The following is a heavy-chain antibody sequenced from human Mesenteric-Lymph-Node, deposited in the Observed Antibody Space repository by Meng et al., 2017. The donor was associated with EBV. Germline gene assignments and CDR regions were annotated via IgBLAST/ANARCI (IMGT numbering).Heavy chain of an antibody. Sequence: AQLEQSGPGLVKPPQTLSLTCDISGDSVSSNSAAWNWIRQSPLRGLEWLGRTYYMSKWYNDYAVSVKSRISINPDTSKNQFSLQLNSVTPEDTAVYYCARATSGFDSWGQGTLVTVSS. J-gene: IGHJ4*02. V-gene: IGHV6-1*01. CDR1: GDSVSSNSAA. D-gene: IGHD2-2*01. CDR3: ARATSGFDS. CDR2: TYYMSKWYN.